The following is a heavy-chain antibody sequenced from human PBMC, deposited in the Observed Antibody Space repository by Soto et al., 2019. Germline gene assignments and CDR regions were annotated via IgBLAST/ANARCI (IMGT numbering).Heavy chain of an antibody. CDR3: ARDLWWYLH. D-gene: IGHD2-15*01. J-gene: IGHJ4*02. CDR2: ISAGSEGA. V-gene: IGHV3-23*01. CDR1: GFTFSSHA. Sequence: EVQLLESGGGLVQPGGALRLSCAASGFTFSSHAMSWVRQAPGKGLEWISSISAGSEGAYYADSVKGRFTISRDNSNNTLDLQMNSLRAEDTAVYYCARDLWWYLHRGQGTLVTVSS.